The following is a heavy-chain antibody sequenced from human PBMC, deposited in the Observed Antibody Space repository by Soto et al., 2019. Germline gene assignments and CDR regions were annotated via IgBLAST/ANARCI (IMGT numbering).Heavy chain of an antibody. D-gene: IGHD2-21*01. Sequence: QITLKESGPTLVKPTQTLTLTCTFSGFSFGVSGVGVGWIRQPPGRALEWLGLVFWNDDKRYSPSLESRLTLTKDTSNNQVVLTVTNLYPGDTGTYYCARAYTYDFEHWCQGTLVTVSS. CDR3: ARAYTYDFEH. CDR2: VFWNDDK. CDR1: GFSFGVSGVG. J-gene: IGHJ4*02. V-gene: IGHV2-5*01.